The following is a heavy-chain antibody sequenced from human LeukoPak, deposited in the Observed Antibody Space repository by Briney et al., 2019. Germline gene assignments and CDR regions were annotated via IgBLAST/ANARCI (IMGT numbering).Heavy chain of an antibody. CDR3: VRDPSGSGFAFDS. V-gene: IGHV3-23*01. J-gene: IGHJ4*02. CDR2: ITGSGSGA. CDR1: GFTFSSFA. D-gene: IGHD1-1*01. Sequence: PGGSLRLSCAASGFTFSSFAINWVRQAPGKGLEWVSVITGSGSGADYADSVKGRFTISRDNSEDTLYLQMNSLRAEDTAVYYCVRDPSGSGFAFDSWGQGALVTVSS.